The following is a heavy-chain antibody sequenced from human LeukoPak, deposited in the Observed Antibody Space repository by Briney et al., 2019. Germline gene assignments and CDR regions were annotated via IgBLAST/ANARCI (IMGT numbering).Heavy chain of an antibody. CDR3: AIGIAAAGYNWFDP. D-gene: IGHD6-13*01. V-gene: IGHV1-69*05. J-gene: IGHJ5*02. Sequence: ASVKVSCKASGGTFSSYAISWVRQAPGQGLEWMGGIIPIFGTANYAQKFQGRVTITTDESTSTAYMELSSLRSEDTAVYYCAIGIAAAGYNWFDPWGQGTLVTVSS. CDR1: GGTFSSYA. CDR2: IIPIFGTA.